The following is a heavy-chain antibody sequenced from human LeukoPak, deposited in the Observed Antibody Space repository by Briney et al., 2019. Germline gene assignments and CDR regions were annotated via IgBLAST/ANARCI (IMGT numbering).Heavy chain of an antibody. V-gene: IGHV1-8*01. CDR2: MNPNSGNT. CDR3: ARGSVQLWLRDTYYYMDV. D-gene: IGHD5-18*01. CDR1: GYTFTSYD. Sequence: ASVTVSFKASGYTFTSYDINWVRQATGQGLEWMGWMNPNSGNTGYAQKFQGRVTMTRNSSISTAYMELSSLRSEDTALYFCARGSVQLWLRDTYYYMDVWGKGTTVTVSS. J-gene: IGHJ6*03.